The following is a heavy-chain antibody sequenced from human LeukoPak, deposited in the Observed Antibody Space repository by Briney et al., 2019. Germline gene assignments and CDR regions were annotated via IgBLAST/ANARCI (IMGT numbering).Heavy chain of an antibody. CDR2: INHSGST. J-gene: IGHJ4*02. V-gene: IGHV4-34*01. CDR1: GGSFSGYY. CDR3: ARPSVDILTGYYGL. D-gene: IGHD3-9*01. Sequence: SETLSLTCAVYGGSFSGYYWSWIRQPPGKGLEWIGEINHSGSTNHNPSLKSRVTISVDTSKNQFSLKLRSVTAADTAVYYCARPSVDILTGYYGLWGQGTLVTVSS.